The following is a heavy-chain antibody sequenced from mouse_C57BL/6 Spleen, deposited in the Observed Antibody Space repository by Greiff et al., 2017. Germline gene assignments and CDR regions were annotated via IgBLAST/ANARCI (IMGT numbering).Heavy chain of an antibody. CDR3: ARRYGNSYFDY. CDR1: GFTFSSYG. D-gene: IGHD2-10*02. J-gene: IGHJ2*01. CDR2: ISSGGSYT. V-gene: IGHV5-6*01. Sequence: EVHLVESGGDLVKPGGSLKLSCAASGFTFSSYGMSWVRQTPDKRLEWVATISSGGSYTYYPDSVKGRFTISRDNAKNTLYLQMSSLKSEDTAMYYCARRYGNSYFDYWGQGTTLTVSS.